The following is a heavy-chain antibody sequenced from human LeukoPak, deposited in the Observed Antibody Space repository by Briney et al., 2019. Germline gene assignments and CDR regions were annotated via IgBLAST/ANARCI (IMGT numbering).Heavy chain of an antibody. CDR3: ARDLHYAFDI. CDR2: IYSSDTT. J-gene: IGHJ3*02. D-gene: IGHD3-10*01. Sequence: PGGSLRLSCAASGFTFSGYAMNWVRQAPGEGLEWVSHIYSSDTTYADSVKGRFTISRDNAKNSLYLQMNSLRDEDTAVYYCARDLHYAFDIWGQGTMVTVSS. V-gene: IGHV3-48*02. CDR1: GFTFSGYA.